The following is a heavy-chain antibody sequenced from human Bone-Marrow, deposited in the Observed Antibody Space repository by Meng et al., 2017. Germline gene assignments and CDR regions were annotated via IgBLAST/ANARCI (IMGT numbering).Heavy chain of an antibody. V-gene: IGHV4-61*01. CDR2: IYYSGST. CDR3: ARERGEGWELLGMGWYFDL. J-gene: IGHJ2*01. Sequence: SETLSLTCTVSGGSVSSGSYYWSWIRQPPGKGLEWIGYIYYSGSTNYNPSLKSRVTISVDTSKNQFSLKLSSVTAADTVVYYCARERGEGWELLGMGWYFDLWGRGTLVTVSS. CDR1: GGSVSSGSYY. D-gene: IGHD1-26*01.